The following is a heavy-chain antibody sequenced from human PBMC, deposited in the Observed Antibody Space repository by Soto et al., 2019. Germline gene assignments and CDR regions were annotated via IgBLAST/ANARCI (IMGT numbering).Heavy chain of an antibody. V-gene: IGHV4-39*01. CDR1: GGSISSSSYY. J-gene: IGHJ6*03. CDR2: IYYSGST. D-gene: IGHD3-10*01. CDR3: ARQAGLLWFGELLYEDYYYYMDV. Sequence: SETLSLTCTVSGGSISSSSYYWGWIRQPPGKGLEWIGSIYYSGSTYYNPSLKSRVTISVDTSKNQFSLKLSSVTAADTAVYYCARQAGLLWFGELLYEDYYYYMDVWGKGTTVTVSS.